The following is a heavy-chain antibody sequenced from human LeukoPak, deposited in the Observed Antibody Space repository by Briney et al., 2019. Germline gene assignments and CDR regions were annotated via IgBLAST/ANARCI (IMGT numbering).Heavy chain of an antibody. CDR3: AREFPGGSYDY. V-gene: IGHV1-3*01. CDR2: TNAGNGNP. D-gene: IGHD1-26*01. Sequence: ASVKVSCKASGYTFTSYAMHWVRQAPGQRLEWMGWTNAGNGNPKYSQKFQDRVTITRDTSASAAYMELSSLKSEDTAVYYCAREFPGGSYDYWGQGTLVTVSS. CDR1: GYTFTSYA. J-gene: IGHJ4*02.